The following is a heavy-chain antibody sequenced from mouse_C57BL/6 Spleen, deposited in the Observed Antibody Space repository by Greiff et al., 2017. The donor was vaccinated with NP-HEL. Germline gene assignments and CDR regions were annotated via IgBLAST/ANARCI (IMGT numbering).Heavy chain of an antibody. CDR2: IHPNSGST. J-gene: IGHJ4*01. CDR1: GYTFTSYW. CDR3: ARRWDERGYAMDY. Sequence: QLQQPGAELVKPGASVKLSCKASGYTFTSYWMHWVKQRPGQGLEWIGMIHPNSGSTNYNEKFKSKATLTVDKSSSTAYMQLSSLTSEDSAVYYCARRWDERGYAMDYWGQGTSVTVSS. D-gene: IGHD4-1*01. V-gene: IGHV1-64*01.